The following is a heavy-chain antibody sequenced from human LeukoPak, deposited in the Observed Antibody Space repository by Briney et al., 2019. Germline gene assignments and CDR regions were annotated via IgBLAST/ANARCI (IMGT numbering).Heavy chain of an antibody. CDR1: GFTFSSYS. Sequence: PGGSLRLSCAAPGFTFSSYSMNWVRQAPGKGLEWVSSISSSSSYIYYADSVKGRFTISRDNAKNSLYLQMNSLRAEDTAVYYCARGDGGAAGYDYWGQGTLVTVSS. V-gene: IGHV3-21*01. CDR2: ISSSSSYI. J-gene: IGHJ4*02. CDR3: ARGDGGAAGYDY. D-gene: IGHD1-26*01.